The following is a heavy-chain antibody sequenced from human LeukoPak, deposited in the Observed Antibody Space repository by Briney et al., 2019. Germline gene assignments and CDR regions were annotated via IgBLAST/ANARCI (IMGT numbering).Heavy chain of an antibody. CDR2: ISSSSSYI. Sequence: KPGGSLRLSCAASGFTVSSNYMSWVRQAPGKGLEWVSSISSSSSYIYYADSVKGRFTISRDNAKNSLYLQMNSLRAEDTAVYYCARGLPFDYWGQGTLVTVSS. CDR3: ARGLPFDY. J-gene: IGHJ4*02. CDR1: GFTVSSNY. V-gene: IGHV3-21*01.